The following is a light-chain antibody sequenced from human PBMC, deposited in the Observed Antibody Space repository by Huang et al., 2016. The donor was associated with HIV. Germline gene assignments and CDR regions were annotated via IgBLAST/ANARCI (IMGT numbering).Light chain of an antibody. J-gene: IGKJ1*01. CDR1: QRISTW. V-gene: IGKV1-5*03. Sequence: DIQVTQSPSTLSAFVGDRVNITCRTSQRISTWLAWYQQRPGKAPNLLISKASNLETWVPSRFSGNGYGTEFTLTINGLQPDDLATYYCQHQWTFGQGTKVEIK. CDR3: QHQWT. CDR2: KAS.